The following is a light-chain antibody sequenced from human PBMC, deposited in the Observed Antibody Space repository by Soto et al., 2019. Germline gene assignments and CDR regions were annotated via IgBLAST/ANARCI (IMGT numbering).Light chain of an antibody. V-gene: IGKV3-20*01. J-gene: IGKJ3*01. Sequence: EIVLTQSPGTLSLSPGERATLSCRASQSVSCSYLAWYQQKPGQAPRLLIYGASSRATGIPDRFSGSGSGTDFTLTINRLEPEDFAVYYCQQYGTSPRTFGPGTKVDIK. CDR2: GAS. CDR1: QSVSCSY. CDR3: QQYGTSPRT.